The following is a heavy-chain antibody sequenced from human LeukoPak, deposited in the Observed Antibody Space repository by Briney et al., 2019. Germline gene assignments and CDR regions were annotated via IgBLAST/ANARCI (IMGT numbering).Heavy chain of an antibody. V-gene: IGHV3-21*01. J-gene: IGHJ4*02. CDR2: ISSSSSYI. CDR3: ARERGDYDDPGPFDY. D-gene: IGHD4-17*01. Sequence: GGSLRLSCAASGFTFSSYSTNWVRQALGKGLEWVSSISSSSSYIYYAHSVKGRFSISRDNSQSTLYMYMNSLRAGDTAVYYFARERGDYDDPGPFDYWGRGTLVSVSS. CDR1: GFTFSSYS.